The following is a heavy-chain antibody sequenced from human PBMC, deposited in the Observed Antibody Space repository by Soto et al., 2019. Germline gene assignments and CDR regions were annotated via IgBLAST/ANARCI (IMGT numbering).Heavy chain of an antibody. CDR1: GYTFTSYD. CDR2: MNPNSGNT. V-gene: IGHV1-8*01. D-gene: IGHD6-13*01. Sequence: ASVKVSCKASGYTFTSYDINWVRQATGQGLEWMGWMNPNSGNTGYAQKFQGRVTMTRNTSVSTAYMELSSLRSEDTAVYYCARGPYSSSWYNWFDPWGQGTLVTVSS. J-gene: IGHJ5*02. CDR3: ARGPYSSSWYNWFDP.